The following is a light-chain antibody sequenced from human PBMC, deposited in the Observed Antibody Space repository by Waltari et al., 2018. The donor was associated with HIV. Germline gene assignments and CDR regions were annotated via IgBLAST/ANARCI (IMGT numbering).Light chain of an antibody. CDR3: YSAADNIWV. CDR2: KDT. Sequence: SYELTQPSSVSVSPGQTARITCSGDFLVKKYARWFQQKPGQAPVLVIYKDTGRPSGIPERFSGSSSGTTVTLTISGAQAEDEADYHCYSAADNIWVFGGGTKLTVL. V-gene: IGLV3-27*01. J-gene: IGLJ3*02. CDR1: FLVKKY.